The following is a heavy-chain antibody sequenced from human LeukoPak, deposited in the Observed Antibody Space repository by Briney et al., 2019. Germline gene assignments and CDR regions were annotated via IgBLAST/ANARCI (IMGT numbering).Heavy chain of an antibody. CDR3: ARDRKWLGADY. J-gene: IGHJ4*02. Sequence: PSETLSLTCSVSGGAISSGDYYWSWIRQPPGKGLEWIGYIYYSGSTYYNPSLKSRVTISVDTSKNQFSLKLSSVTAADTAVYYCARDRKWLGADYWGQGTLVTVSS. CDR2: IYYSGST. V-gene: IGHV4-30-4*01. D-gene: IGHD6-19*01. CDR1: GGAISSGDYY.